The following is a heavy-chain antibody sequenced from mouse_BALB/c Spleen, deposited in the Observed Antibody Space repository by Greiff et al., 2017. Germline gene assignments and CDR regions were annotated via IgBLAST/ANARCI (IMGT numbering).Heavy chain of an antibody. V-gene: IGHV3-6*02. CDR1: GYSITSGYY. D-gene: IGHD2-14*01. Sequence: DVKLQESGPGLVKPSQSLSLTCSVTGYSITSGYYWNWIRQFPGNKLEWMGYISYDGSNNYNPSLKNRISITRDTSKNQFFLKLNSVTTEDTATYYCASHRSWFAYWGQGTLVTVSA. J-gene: IGHJ3*01. CDR2: ISYDGSN. CDR3: ASHRSWFAY.